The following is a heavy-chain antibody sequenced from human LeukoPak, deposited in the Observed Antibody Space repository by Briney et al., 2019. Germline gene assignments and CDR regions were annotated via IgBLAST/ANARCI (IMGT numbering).Heavy chain of an antibody. D-gene: IGHD1-1*01. CDR1: GGSISSGGYY. Sequence: PSETLSLTCTVSGGSISSGGYYWSWIRQHPGKGLEWIGSIYYSGSTNYNPSRQGRVTISLDTSRNQFSLKLSSVTAADTAVYYCASGDNDPLFDYWGQGTLVTVSS. CDR3: ASGDNDPLFDY. CDR2: IYYSGST. J-gene: IGHJ4*02. V-gene: IGHV4-31*03.